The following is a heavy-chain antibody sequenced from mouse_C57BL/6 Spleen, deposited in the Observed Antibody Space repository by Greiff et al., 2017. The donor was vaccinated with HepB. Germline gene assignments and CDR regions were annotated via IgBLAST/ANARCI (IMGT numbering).Heavy chain of an antibody. J-gene: IGHJ4*01. CDR1: GYTFTSYW. Sequence: QVQLQQPGAELVKPGASVKLSCKASGYTFTSYWMQWVKQRPGQGLEWIGEIDPSDSYTNYNQKFKGKATLTVDTSSSTAYMQLSSLTSEDSAVYYCARLRLNYYAMDYWGQGTSVTVSS. CDR2: IDPSDSYT. D-gene: IGHD2-12*01. CDR3: ARLRLNYYAMDY. V-gene: IGHV1-50*01.